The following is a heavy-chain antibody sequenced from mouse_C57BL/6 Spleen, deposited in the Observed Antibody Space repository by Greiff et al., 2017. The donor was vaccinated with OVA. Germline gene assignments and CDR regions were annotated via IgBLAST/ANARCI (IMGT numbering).Heavy chain of an antibody. D-gene: IGHD1-2*01. Sequence: VQLQQPGAELVRPGSSVKLSCKASGYTFTSYWMHWVKQRPIQGLEWIGNIDPSDSETHYNQKFKDKATLTVDKSSSTAYMQLSSLTSEDSAVYYCARMGLRLYAMDYWGQGTSVTVSS. J-gene: IGHJ4*01. CDR3: ARMGLRLYAMDY. CDR1: GYTFTSYW. CDR2: IDPSDSET. V-gene: IGHV1-52*01.